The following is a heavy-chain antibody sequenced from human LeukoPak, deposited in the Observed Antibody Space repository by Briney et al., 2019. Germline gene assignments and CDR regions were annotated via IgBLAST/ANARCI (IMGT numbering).Heavy chain of an antibody. Sequence: ASVKVSCKASGYTFTSYDINWVRQATGQGLERMGWMNPNSGNTGYAQRFQGRVTMTRNTSISTAYMELSSLRSEDTAVYYCARGSYYDSNGYYFNYYYYYYGMDVWGQGTTVTVSS. CDR2: MNPNSGNT. D-gene: IGHD3-22*01. CDR1: GYTFTSYD. CDR3: ARGSYYDSNGYYFNYYYYYYGMDV. J-gene: IGHJ6*02. V-gene: IGHV1-8*01.